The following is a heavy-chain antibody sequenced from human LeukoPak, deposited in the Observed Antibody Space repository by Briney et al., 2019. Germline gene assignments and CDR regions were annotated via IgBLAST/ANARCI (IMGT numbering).Heavy chain of an antibody. V-gene: IGHV4-34*01. CDR3: AREKQWLATFDY. CDR1: GGSFSGYY. CDR2: INHSGST. J-gene: IGHJ4*02. Sequence: SETLSLTCAVYGGSFSGYYWSWIRQPPGKGLEWIGEINHSGSTNYNPSLKSRVTISVDTSKNQFSLKLSSVTAADTAVYYCAREKQWLATFDYWGQGTLVTVSS. D-gene: IGHD6-19*01.